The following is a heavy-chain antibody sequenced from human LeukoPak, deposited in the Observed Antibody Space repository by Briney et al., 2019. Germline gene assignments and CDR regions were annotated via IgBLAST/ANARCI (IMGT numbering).Heavy chain of an antibody. V-gene: IGHV1-24*01. J-gene: IGHJ4*02. CDR3: ATDYYYDSSGSYYTVDY. CDR1: GYTFTGYY. D-gene: IGHD3-22*01. Sequence: ASVKVSCKASGYTFTGYYMHWVRQAPGKGLEWMGGFDPEDGETYYAQKFQGRVTMTEDTSTDTAYMELSSLRSEDTAVYYCATDYYYDSSGSYYTVDYWGQGTLVTVSS. CDR2: FDPEDGET.